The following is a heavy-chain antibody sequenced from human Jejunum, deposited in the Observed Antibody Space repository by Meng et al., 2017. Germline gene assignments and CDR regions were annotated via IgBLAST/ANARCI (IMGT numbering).Heavy chain of an antibody. D-gene: IGHD3-22*01. CDR2: IKPDGSDT. Sequence: GESLKISCAASGFTFSRSWMSWVRQAPGKGLEWVANIKPDGSDTYCVDSVKGRFIISRDNARNSLYLQLNSLRAEDTAVYYCARDPYSYDSVCYYGAFDMWGQGTMVTVSS. CDR1: GFTFSRSW. V-gene: IGHV3-7*01. J-gene: IGHJ3*02. CDR3: ARDPYSYDSVCYYGAFDM.